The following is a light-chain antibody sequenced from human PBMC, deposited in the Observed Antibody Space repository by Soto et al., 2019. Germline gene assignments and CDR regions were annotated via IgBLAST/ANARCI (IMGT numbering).Light chain of an antibody. CDR2: DAS. Sequence: DIQMTQSPSTLSASVGDRVTITCRASQSISSWLVWYQQKPGKAPKLLIYDASSLESGVPSRFSGSGSGTEFTLTISSLQPADFATYYCQQHYSYSPTFGQGTKVDIK. CDR1: QSISSW. V-gene: IGKV1-5*01. J-gene: IGKJ1*01. CDR3: QQHYSYSPT.